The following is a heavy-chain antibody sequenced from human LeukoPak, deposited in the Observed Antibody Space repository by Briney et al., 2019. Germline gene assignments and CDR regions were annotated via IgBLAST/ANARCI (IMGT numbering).Heavy chain of an antibody. Sequence: SETLSLTCTVSGGSISSSSYYWGWIRQPPGKGLEWIGSIYYSGSTYYNPSLKSRVTISVDTSKNQFSLKLSSVTAADTAVYYCARERSGYGDYKSPDAFDIWGQGTMVTVSS. CDR3: ARERSGYGDYKSPDAFDI. V-gene: IGHV4-39*07. J-gene: IGHJ3*02. D-gene: IGHD4-17*01. CDR2: IYYSGST. CDR1: GGSISSSSYY.